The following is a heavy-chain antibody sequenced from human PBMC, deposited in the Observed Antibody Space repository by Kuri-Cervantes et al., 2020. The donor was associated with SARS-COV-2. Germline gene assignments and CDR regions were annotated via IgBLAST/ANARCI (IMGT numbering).Heavy chain of an antibody. D-gene: IGHD3-3*01. Sequence: GGSLRLSCAASGFTFSSYWMSWVRQAPGKGLEWVANIKQDGSGKYYVDSVKGRFTNSRDNAKNSLYLQMNSLRAEDTAVYYCARVCCYDYWIGSHPYYMDVWGKGTTVTVSS. J-gene: IGHJ6*03. CDR2: IKQDGSGK. CDR3: ARVCCYDYWIGSHPYYMDV. CDR1: GFTFSSYW. V-gene: IGHV3-7*01.